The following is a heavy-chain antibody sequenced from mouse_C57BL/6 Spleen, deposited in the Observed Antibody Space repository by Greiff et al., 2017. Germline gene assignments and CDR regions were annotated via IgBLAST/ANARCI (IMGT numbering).Heavy chain of an antibody. CDR1: GYSFTGYY. Sequence: EFQLQPSGPELVKPGASVQISCKASGYSFTGYYMNWVKQSPEKSLEWIGEINPSTGGTTYNQKFKAKATLTVDKSSSTAYMQLKSLTSEDSAVYYCARMWDYAMDYWGQGTSVTVSS. J-gene: IGHJ4*01. CDR3: ARMWDYAMDY. V-gene: IGHV1-42*01. CDR2: INPSTGGT.